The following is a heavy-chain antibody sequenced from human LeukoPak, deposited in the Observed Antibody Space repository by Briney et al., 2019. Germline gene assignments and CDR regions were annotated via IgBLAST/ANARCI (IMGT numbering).Heavy chain of an antibody. D-gene: IGHD2-2*01. CDR3: AREGYCSSTSCYDWFDP. Sequence: ASVKVSCKASGYTFTGYYMHWVRQAPGQGLEWMGWINPNSGGTNYAQKFQGRVTMTRDTSISTAYMVLSRLRSDDTAVYYCAREGYCSSTSCYDWFDPWGQGTLVTVSS. V-gene: IGHV1-2*02. CDR2: INPNSGGT. CDR1: GYTFTGYY. J-gene: IGHJ5*02.